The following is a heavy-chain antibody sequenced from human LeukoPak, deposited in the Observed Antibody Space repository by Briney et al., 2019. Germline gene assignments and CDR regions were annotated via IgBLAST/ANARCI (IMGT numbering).Heavy chain of an antibody. J-gene: IGHJ6*03. CDR1: GFTFSSYE. V-gene: IGHV3-48*03. CDR3: ARDLGTDDYGGNSTPYYCYMDV. D-gene: IGHD4-23*01. Sequence: GGSLGLSCAASGFTFSSYEMNWVRQAPGKGLEWVSAISGSGGSTYYADSVKGRFTISRDNAKNSLYLQMNSLRAEDTAVYYCARDLGTDDYGGNSTPYYCYMDVWGKGTTVTISS. CDR2: ISGSGGST.